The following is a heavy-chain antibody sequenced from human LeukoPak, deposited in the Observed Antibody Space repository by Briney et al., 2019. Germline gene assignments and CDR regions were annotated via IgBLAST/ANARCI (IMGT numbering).Heavy chain of an antibody. V-gene: IGHV3-73*01. CDR1: GFTFSGSA. Sequence: GGSLRLSCAASGFTFSGSAMHWVRQASGKGLEWVGRIRSKANSYATAYAASVKGRFTTSRDDSKSTAYLQMNSLKTEETAVYYCAKDLVRWFGELLPKGNWFDPWGQGTLVTVSS. CDR2: IRSKANSYAT. D-gene: IGHD3-10*01. CDR3: AKDLVRWFGELLPKGNWFDP. J-gene: IGHJ5*02.